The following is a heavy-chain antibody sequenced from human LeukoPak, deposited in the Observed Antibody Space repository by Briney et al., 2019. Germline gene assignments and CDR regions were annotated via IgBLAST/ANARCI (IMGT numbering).Heavy chain of an antibody. D-gene: IGHD3-22*01. Sequence: ASVKVSCKXSGYTFISYDINWVRQATGQGLEWMAWMNPNSGNTGYAQKFQGRVTMTRNTSISTAYMELSSLRSEDTAVYYCARGPYYDSSGNYYLSIDYWGQGTLVTVSS. CDR3: ARGPYYDSSGNYYLSIDY. V-gene: IGHV1-8*01. CDR1: GYTFISYD. J-gene: IGHJ4*02. CDR2: MNPNSGNT.